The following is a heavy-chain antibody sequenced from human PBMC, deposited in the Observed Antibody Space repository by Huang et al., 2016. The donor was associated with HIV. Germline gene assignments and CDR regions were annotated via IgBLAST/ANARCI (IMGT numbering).Heavy chain of an antibody. J-gene: IGHJ3*02. D-gene: IGHD2-15*01. CDR3: ARRRRGGFDI. CDR2: IYFDDSDA. Sequence: EVQLVQSGAEVKRPGESLKISCKGSRYNFAGYWFGWVRQMPGKGLEWMGSIYFDDSDARYSPSLQGQVTISADTSLYSSYLQWTSLRASDTAIFYCARRRRGGFDIWGQGTLVTVSS. V-gene: IGHV5-51*03. CDR1: RYNFAGYW.